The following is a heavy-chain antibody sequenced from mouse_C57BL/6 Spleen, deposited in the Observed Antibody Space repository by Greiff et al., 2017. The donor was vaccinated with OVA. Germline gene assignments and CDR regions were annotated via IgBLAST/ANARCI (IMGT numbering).Heavy chain of an antibody. J-gene: IGHJ1*03. Sequence: VQLQESGPGLVQPSQSLSITCTVSGFSLTSYGVHWVRQSPGKGLEWLGVIWSGGSTDYNAAFISRLSISKDNSKSHVSFKMNSLQADDTAIDYCARENGNDWYFDVGGTGTTVTVSS. CDR3: ARENGNDWYFDV. CDR2: IWSGGST. V-gene: IGHV2-2*01. CDR1: GFSLTSYG. D-gene: IGHD2-1*01.